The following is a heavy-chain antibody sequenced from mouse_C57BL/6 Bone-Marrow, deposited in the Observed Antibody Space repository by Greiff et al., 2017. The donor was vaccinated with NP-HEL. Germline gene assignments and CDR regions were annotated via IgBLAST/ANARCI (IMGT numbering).Heavy chain of an antibody. CDR2: IDPENGDT. CDR1: GFNIKDDY. J-gene: IGHJ3*01. D-gene: IGHD2-12*01. Sequence: EVQLQQSGAELVRPGASVKLSCTASGFNIKDDYMHWVKQRPEQGLEWIGWIDPENGDTEYASKFQGKATITADTSSNTAYLQLSSLTSEDTAVYYCTLRRWFAYWGQGTLVTVSA. CDR3: TLRRWFAY. V-gene: IGHV14-4*01.